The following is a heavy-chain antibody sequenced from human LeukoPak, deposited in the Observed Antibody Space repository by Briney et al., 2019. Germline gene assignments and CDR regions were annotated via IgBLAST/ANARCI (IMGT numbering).Heavy chain of an antibody. D-gene: IGHD1-20*01. CDR1: GDSVSSNSAA. V-gene: IGHV6-1*01. CDR3: ARGPPPNWNGAWDAGWFDP. J-gene: IGHJ5*02. Sequence: SQTLSLTCAISGDSVSSNSAAWNWIRQSPSRGLEWLGRTYYRSKWYNDYAVPVKSRITINPDTSKNQFSLQLNSVTPEDTAVYYCARGPPPNWNGAWDAGWFDPWGQGTLVTVSS. CDR2: TYYRSKWYN.